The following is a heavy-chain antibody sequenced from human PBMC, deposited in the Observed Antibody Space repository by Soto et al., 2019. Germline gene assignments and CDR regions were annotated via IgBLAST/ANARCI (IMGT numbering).Heavy chain of an antibody. CDR2: ISAYNGKT. D-gene: IGHD3-3*01. CDR3: ARGGRTTFGVVSNDY. CDR1: GYTFTSYG. Sequence: QVQLVQSGAEVKKPGASVKVSCKASGYTFTSYGISWVPQAPGQGLEWMGWISAYNGKTNYAQKLQGRVTMTTDTSTRTAYMELRSLRSDDTTVYYGARGGRTTFGVVSNDYWGQGTLVTGSS. J-gene: IGHJ4*02. V-gene: IGHV1-18*04.